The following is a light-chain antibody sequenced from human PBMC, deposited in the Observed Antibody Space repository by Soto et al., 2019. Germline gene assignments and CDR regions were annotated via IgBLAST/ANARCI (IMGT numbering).Light chain of an antibody. V-gene: IGLV2-14*01. Sequence: QSVLTQPASVSGSPGQSITLSCTGTFNDVGGFDYVSWYQRHPGKAPKLLIYEVRNRPSGTSNRFSGSRSGKTASLTISGLQAEDEADYYCSSYTSTNTMVFGTGTKLTVL. CDR3: SSYTSTNTMV. J-gene: IGLJ1*01. CDR1: FNDVGGFDY. CDR2: EVR.